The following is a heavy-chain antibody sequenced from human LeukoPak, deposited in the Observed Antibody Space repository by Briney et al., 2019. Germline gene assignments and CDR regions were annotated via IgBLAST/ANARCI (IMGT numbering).Heavy chain of an antibody. D-gene: IGHD3-10*01. CDR1: GDSLSSYY. J-gene: IGHJ4*02. Sequence: SETLSLTCAVSGDSLSSYYWSWIRQPVGKGLEWMGRIYSSGTTNYNPSLKRRVTMSLDTSKNQFSLKLTSVTAADTAVYYCAGDWAGFGELDYWGQGTLVTVSS. CDR3: AGDWAGFGELDY. V-gene: IGHV4-4*07. CDR2: IYSSGTT.